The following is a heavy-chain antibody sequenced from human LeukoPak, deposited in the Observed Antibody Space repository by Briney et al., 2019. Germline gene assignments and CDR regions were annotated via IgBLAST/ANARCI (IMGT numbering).Heavy chain of an antibody. CDR2: IYYSGST. V-gene: IGHV4-31*03. J-gene: IGHJ4*02. D-gene: IGHD2-21*02. CDR1: GGSISSGGYY. CDR3: ARVLAYCGGDCPDDY. Sequence: SETLSLTCTVSGGSISSGGYYWSWIRQHPGKGLEWIGYIYYSGSTYYNPSLKSRVTISVDTSKNQFSLKLSSVTAADTAVFYCARVLAYCGGDCPDDYWGQGTLVTVSS.